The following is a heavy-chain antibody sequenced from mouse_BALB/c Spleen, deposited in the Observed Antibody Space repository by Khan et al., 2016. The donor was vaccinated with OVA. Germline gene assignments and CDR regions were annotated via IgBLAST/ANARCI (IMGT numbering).Heavy chain of an antibody. CDR2: INTFTGEP. CDR3: ARPPYFSYSLDH. D-gene: IGHD2-12*01. V-gene: IGHV9-3-1*01. CDR1: GYTFTNYG. Sequence: QIQLVQSGPEMKKPGETVKISCKASGYTFTNYGMNWVKQSPGKALKWMGWINTFTGEPTYADDFKGRFAFSLETSASTASLQINNLKNEDTATDCCARPPYFSYSLDHWGQGTAVTVSS. J-gene: IGHJ4*01.